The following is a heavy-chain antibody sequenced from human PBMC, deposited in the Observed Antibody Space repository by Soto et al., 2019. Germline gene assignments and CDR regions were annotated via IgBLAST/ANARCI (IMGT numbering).Heavy chain of an antibody. Sequence: GPVKVSCKASGYTFTSYGISWVRQAPGQGLEWMGWISAYNGNTNYAQKLQGRVTMTTDTSTSTAYMELRSLGSDDTAVYYCARVGKQWPLGAFDIWGQGTMVTVSS. CDR1: GYTFTSYG. J-gene: IGHJ3*02. CDR3: ARVGKQWPLGAFDI. V-gene: IGHV1-18*01. D-gene: IGHD6-19*01. CDR2: ISAYNGNT.